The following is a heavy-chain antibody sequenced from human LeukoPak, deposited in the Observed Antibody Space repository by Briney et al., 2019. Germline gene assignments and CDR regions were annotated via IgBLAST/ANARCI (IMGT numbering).Heavy chain of an antibody. CDR1: GFTVSSNY. J-gene: IGHJ3*02. Sequence: GGSLRLSCAASGFTVSSNYMSWVRQAPGKGLEGVSVIYSGGSTYYADSVKGRFTISRHNSKNTLYLQMNSLRAEDTAAYYCARAETTVVTRGAFDIWGQGTMVTVSS. D-gene: IGHD4-23*01. CDR2: IYSGGST. V-gene: IGHV3-53*04. CDR3: ARAETTVVTRGAFDI.